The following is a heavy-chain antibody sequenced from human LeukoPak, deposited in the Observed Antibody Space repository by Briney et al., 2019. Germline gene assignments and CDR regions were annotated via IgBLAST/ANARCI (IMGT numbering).Heavy chain of an antibody. CDR1: GYSISSGYY. CDR3: SVGSGSYYLTGLDY. Sequence: PSETLSLTCTVSGYSISSGYYWGWIRQPPGKGLEWIGSIYHSGSTYYNPSLKSRVTISVDTSKNQFSLKLSSVTAADTAVYYCSVGSGSYYLTGLDYWGQGTLVTVSS. D-gene: IGHD3-10*01. J-gene: IGHJ4*02. CDR2: IYHSGST. V-gene: IGHV4-38-2*02.